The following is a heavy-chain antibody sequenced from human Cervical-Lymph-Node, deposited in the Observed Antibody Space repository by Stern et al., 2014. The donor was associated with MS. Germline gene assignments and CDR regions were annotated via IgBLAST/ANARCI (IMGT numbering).Heavy chain of an antibody. CDR3: ARGEKQWLSLWDY. CDR2: IIPIFGTA. J-gene: IGHJ4*02. Sequence: QVQLVQSGAEVKKPGSSVKASCKASGGTFSSYAISWVRQAPGQGIEWMGGIIPIFGTASFAQKFQVRVTITADESTSTAYMELSSLRSEDTAVYYCARGEKQWLSLWDYWGQGTLFTVSS. D-gene: IGHD6-19*01. V-gene: IGHV1-69*01. CDR1: GGTFSSYA.